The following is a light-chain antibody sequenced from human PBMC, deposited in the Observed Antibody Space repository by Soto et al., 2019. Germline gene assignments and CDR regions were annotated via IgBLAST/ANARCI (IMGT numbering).Light chain of an antibody. CDR3: MQALKTPI. J-gene: IGKJ4*01. Sequence: DIVMTQSPLSLPVTPGEPASISCRSSQSLLHRNGYNYLDWYLQKPGQSPQLLIYLGSNRASGVPDRLGGRGSGTDFTLKISRVGAGVVGVYYGMQALKTPILGGGTRVDIK. CDR2: LGS. V-gene: IGKV2-28*01. CDR1: QSLLHRNGYNY.